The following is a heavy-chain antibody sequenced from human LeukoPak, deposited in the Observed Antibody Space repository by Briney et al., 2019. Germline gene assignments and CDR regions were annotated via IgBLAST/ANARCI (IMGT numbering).Heavy chain of an antibody. CDR3: GRDIGAFDI. J-gene: IGHJ3*02. CDR2: IYYSGST. CDR1: GGSISISSYY. Sequence: PSETLSLTCTVSGGSISISSYYWGWIRQPPGKGLEWIGSIYYSGSTYYNPPLKGSVTISINPSKHQFFLKAGSVTAAEPGVYFRGRDIGAFDIWGQGTMVTVSS. D-gene: IGHD2-15*01. V-gene: IGHV4-39*07.